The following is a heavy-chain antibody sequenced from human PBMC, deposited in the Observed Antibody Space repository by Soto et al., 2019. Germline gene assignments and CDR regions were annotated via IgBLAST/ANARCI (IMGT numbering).Heavy chain of an antibody. J-gene: IGHJ5*02. CDR1: GGSISSGGYS. CDR3: ARGVGSSGYTNWFDP. CDR2: IYHSGST. Sequence: SETLSLTCAVSGGSISSGGYSWSWIRQPPGKGLEWIGYIYHSGSTYYNPSLKSRVTISVDRSKNQFSLKLSSVTAADTAVYYCARGVGSSGYTNWFDPWGQGTLVTVSS. D-gene: IGHD3-22*01. V-gene: IGHV4-30-2*01.